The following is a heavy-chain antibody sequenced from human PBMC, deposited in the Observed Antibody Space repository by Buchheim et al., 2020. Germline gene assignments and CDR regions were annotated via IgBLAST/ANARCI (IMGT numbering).Heavy chain of an antibody. CDR1: GGSISSGTYY. D-gene: IGHD3-3*01. Sequence: QVQLQESGPGLVKPSQTLSLSCTVSGGSISSGTYYWSWIRQPAGKGLAWIGHIYTSGSTRYNPSLKSRVTISVDTSKNQFSLKLSSVTAADTAVYYCARDTEADFNYYGMDVWGQGTT. CDR2: IYTSGST. CDR3: ARDTEADFNYYGMDV. V-gene: IGHV4-61*02. J-gene: IGHJ6*02.